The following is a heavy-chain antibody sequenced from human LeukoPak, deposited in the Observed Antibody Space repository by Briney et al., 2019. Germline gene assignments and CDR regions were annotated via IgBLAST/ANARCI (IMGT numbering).Heavy chain of an antibody. Sequence: PGGSLRLSCTASGFSFSTSWMSWVRQTPGKGLEWVANIKKDGSEEYYVDSVKTRFTISRDNAKNSLYLQLNSLIAEDTAVYYCARLSTSVAGGDHWGQGTLVTVSS. CDR3: ARLSTSVAGGDH. CDR1: GFSFSTSW. D-gene: IGHD6-19*01. CDR2: IKKDGSEE. V-gene: IGHV3-7*01. J-gene: IGHJ4*02.